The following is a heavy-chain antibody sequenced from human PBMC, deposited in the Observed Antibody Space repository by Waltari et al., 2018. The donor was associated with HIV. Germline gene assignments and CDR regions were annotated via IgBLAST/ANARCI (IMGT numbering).Heavy chain of an antibody. D-gene: IGHD2-2*01. V-gene: IGHV4-30-4*01. J-gene: IGHJ6*02. CDR3: ARAGSVFGTSPYGMDV. CDR2: IYSSGST. CDR1: GGSISSGDYY. Sequence: QVQLQESGPGLVKPSQTLSLTCTVSGGSISSGDYYWSWIRQPPGKGLEWIGYIYSSGSTYYNPSLKSRVTISVDTSKIQFSLKLSSVSAADTAVYYCARAGSVFGTSPYGMDVWGQGTTVTVSS.